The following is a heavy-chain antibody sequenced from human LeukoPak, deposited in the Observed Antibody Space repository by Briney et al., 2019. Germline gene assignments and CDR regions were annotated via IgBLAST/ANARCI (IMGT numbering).Heavy chain of an antibody. CDR1: GFTFSSYW. J-gene: IGHJ4*02. CDR3: ARFGDPSTTLDY. D-gene: IGHD3-16*01. CDR2: IRQDGNWR. Sequence: PGGSLRLSCAASGFTFSSYWMSWVRQAPGKGLEWVAHIRQDGNWRHHEDSVEGRFTISRDNAKNSLYLQMNSLRVEDTAVYYCARFGDPSTTLDYWGQGTRVTVSS. V-gene: IGHV3-7*01.